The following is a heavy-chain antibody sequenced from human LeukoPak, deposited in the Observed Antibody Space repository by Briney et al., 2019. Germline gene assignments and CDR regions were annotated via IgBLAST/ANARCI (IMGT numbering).Heavy chain of an antibody. D-gene: IGHD2-2*01. V-gene: IGHV6-1*01. CDR3: ARDVGTRCWYTFDY. CDR1: GDSVSSNNGA. CDR2: TYYRSKWYN. J-gene: IGHJ4*02. Sequence: SQTLSLTCGISGDSVSSNNGAWNWIRQSPSRGLEWVGRTYYRSKWYNDYATSLQGRITISPDTSKNQFSLHLYSVTPEDTAIYYWARDVGTRCWYTFDYWGQGILVTVSS.